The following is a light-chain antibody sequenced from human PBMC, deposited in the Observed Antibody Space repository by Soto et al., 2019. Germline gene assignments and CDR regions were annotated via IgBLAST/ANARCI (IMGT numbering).Light chain of an antibody. CDR1: SGHSSYI. V-gene: IGLV4-60*02. CDR2: LEGSGSY. J-gene: IGLJ3*02. CDR3: ETCDSNTNWV. Sequence: QLVLTQSSSASASLGSSVKLTCTLSSGHSSYIIAWHQQQPGKAPRYLMKLEGSGSYNKGSGVPDRFSGSSSGADRYLTISNLQFEDEADYYCETCDSNTNWVFGGGTKLTVL.